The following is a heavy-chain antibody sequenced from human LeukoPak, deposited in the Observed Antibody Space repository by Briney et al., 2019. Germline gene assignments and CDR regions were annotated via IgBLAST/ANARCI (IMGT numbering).Heavy chain of an antibody. V-gene: IGHV3-66*01. Sequence: PGGSLRLSCAVSGFTVSSNYMSWVRQAPGKGLEWVSVIHSGGSTYYADSVKGRFTFSRDNSKNTVDLHMNSLRAEDTAVYYCVGATGFGYWGQGTLVTVSS. CDR3: VGATGFGY. CDR1: GFTVSSNY. J-gene: IGHJ4*02. D-gene: IGHD4-17*01. CDR2: IHSGGST.